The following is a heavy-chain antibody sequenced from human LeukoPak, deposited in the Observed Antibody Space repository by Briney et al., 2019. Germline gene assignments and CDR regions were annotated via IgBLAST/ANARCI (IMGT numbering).Heavy chain of an antibody. V-gene: IGHV6-1*01. CDR1: GDSVSTNSAT. CDR3: ARGPSYFQH. J-gene: IGHJ1*01. CDR2: TYYRSKWYK. Sequence: SQTLSLTCAISGDSVSTNSATWNWVRQSPSRGLEWLGRTYYRSKWYKYYAVSVKGRITINPDTSKNQFSLQPNSVTPEDPAVYYCARGPSYFQHWGQGTLVTVSS.